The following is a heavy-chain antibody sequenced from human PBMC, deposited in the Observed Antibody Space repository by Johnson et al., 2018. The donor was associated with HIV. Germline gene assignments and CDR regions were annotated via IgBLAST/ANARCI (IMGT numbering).Heavy chain of an antibody. V-gene: IGHV3-11*04. CDR3: ARPRTGSDAFDI. J-gene: IGHJ3*02. D-gene: IGHD7-27*01. CDR2: ISSSGSTI. Sequence: QMLLVESGGGLVKPGGSLRLSCAASGFTFSDYYMSWIRQAPGKGLEWVSYISSSGSTIYYADSVRGRFTISRDNSKNTLYLQMNSLRAEDTAVYYCARPRTGSDAFDIWGQGTMVTVSS. CDR1: GFTFSDYY.